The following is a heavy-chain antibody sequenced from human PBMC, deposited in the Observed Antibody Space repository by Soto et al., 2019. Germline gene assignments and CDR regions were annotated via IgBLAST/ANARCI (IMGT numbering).Heavy chain of an antibody. CDR3: ARVRTGYFDY. D-gene: IGHD3-9*01. CDR1: GGAINDHY. V-gene: IGHV4-59*11. Sequence: SETLSLTCTLSGGAINDHYWSFIRQPPGKGLEWIGHIYYNGNTNYNPSLESRVTTSVDRSRNQFSLRLTSLTAADTAVYYCARVRTGYFDYWGRGALVTVSS. CDR2: IYYNGNT. J-gene: IGHJ4*02.